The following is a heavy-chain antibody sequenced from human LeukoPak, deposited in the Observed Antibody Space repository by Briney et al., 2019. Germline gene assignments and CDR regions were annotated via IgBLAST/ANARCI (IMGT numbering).Heavy chain of an antibody. Sequence: SETLSLTCTVSGGSISSYYWSWIRQPAGKGLEWIGRTYTSGSTNYNPSLKSRVTMSVDTSKNQFSLKLSSVTAADTAVYYCARDAYGSGSYYSDYWGQGTLVTVSS. CDR1: GGSISSYY. D-gene: IGHD3-10*01. J-gene: IGHJ4*02. V-gene: IGHV4-4*07. CDR3: ARDAYGSGSYYSDY. CDR2: TYTSGST.